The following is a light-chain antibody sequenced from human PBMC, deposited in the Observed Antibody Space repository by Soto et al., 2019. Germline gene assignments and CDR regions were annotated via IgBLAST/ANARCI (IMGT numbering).Light chain of an antibody. CDR3: SSYAGNNIVV. V-gene: IGLV2-14*02. J-gene: IGLJ2*01. CDR2: EVS. Sequence: QSALTQPASVSGSPGQSITISCTGTSSDVGSYNLVSWYQQHPGTAPKLVIYEVSERPSAVPDRFSGSKSGNTASLTVSGLQADDEADYYCSSYAGNNIVVFGGGTKVTVL. CDR1: SSDVGSYNL.